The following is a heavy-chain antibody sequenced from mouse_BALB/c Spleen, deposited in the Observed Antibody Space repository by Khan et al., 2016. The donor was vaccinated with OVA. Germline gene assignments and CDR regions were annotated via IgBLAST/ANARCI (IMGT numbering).Heavy chain of an antibody. D-gene: IGHD4-1*01. J-gene: IGHJ1*01. V-gene: IGHV10-1*02. Sequence: EVQLVESGGGLVQPKGSLKLSCAASGFTFNTYAMNWVRQAPGQGLEWVARIRRKSNNYATYSADPVKDRFTISRDDSQSMLYLQMNNLKTEDTALYYGVRPDWEKYWYADVWGAGTTVTVSS. CDR2: IRRKSNNYAT. CDR3: VRPDWEKYWYADV. CDR1: GFTFNTYA.